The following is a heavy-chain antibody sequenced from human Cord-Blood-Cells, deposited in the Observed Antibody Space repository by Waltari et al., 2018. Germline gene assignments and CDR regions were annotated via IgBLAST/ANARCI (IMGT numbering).Heavy chain of an antibody. Sequence: EVQLLESVGGLVQPGGSLRLSCAASGFTFSSYAMSWVRQAPGKGLEWVSAISGSGCSTYYADSVKGRFTISRDNSKNTLYLQMNSLRAEDTAVYYCAKRETGDYPLYYYYGMDVWGQGTTVTVSS. J-gene: IGHJ6*02. CDR1: GFTFSSYA. V-gene: IGHV3-23*01. D-gene: IGHD4-17*01. CDR2: ISGSGCST. CDR3: AKRETGDYPLYYYYGMDV.